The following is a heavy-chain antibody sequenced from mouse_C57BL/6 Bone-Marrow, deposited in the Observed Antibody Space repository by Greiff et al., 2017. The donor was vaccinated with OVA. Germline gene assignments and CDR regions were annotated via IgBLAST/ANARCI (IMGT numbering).Heavy chain of an antibody. CDR3: ARRDWDLYAMDY. J-gene: IGHJ4*01. Sequence: EVQLQQSGPELVKPGASVKISCKASGYSFTDYNMNWVKQSNGKSLEWIGVINPNYGTTSYNQKFKGKATLTVDKSSSAAYMQLNSLTSQESAVYYCARRDWDLYAMDYWGQGTSVTVSS. D-gene: IGHD4-1*01. CDR2: INPNYGTT. CDR1: GYSFTDYN. V-gene: IGHV1-39*01.